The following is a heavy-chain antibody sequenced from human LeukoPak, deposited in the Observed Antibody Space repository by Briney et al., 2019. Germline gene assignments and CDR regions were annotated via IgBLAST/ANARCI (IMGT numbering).Heavy chain of an antibody. CDR2: IIPSLDVA. J-gene: IGHJ4*02. V-gene: IGHV1-69*04. CDR1: GDTFIPYT. CDR3: ARDHCSPGTCLGGH. Sequence: ASVKVSCKASGDTFIPYTFSWVRQAPGQGLEWIGRIIPSLDVANYAQKFQGRVTLSVDRDTATTYMEVTSLRSEDTAIYYCARDHCSPGTCLGGHWGQGTLVTVSS. D-gene: IGHD2-15*01.